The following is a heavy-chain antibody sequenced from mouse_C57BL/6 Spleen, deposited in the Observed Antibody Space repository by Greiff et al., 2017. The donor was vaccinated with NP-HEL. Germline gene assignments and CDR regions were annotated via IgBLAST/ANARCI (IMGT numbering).Heavy chain of an antibody. J-gene: IGHJ2*01. CDR3: ARDAAQATFYFDY. CDR1: GFTFSDYY. V-gene: IGHV5-16*01. Sequence: EVKVVESEGGLVQPGSSMKLSCTASGFTFSDYYMAWVRQVPEKGLEWVANINYDGSSTYYLDSLKSRFIISRDNAKNILYLQMSSLKSEDTATYYCARDAAQATFYFDYWGQGTTLTVSS. D-gene: IGHD3-2*02. CDR2: INYDGSST.